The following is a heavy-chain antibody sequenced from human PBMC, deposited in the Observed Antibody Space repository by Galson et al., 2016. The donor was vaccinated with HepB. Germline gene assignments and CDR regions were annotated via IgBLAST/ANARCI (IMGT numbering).Heavy chain of an antibody. D-gene: IGHD2-15*01. J-gene: IGHJ4*02. CDR2: IWYDGSES. CDR3: AATIHCTGGSCHFYFDY. Sequence: SLRLSCAASGFTFSSYAMHWVRQAPGKGLEWVAVIWYDGSESYYGDSVKGRFTISRDNSHNTLYLQMNSLRAEDTAVYYCAATIHCTGGSCHFYFDYWGQGTLVTVSS. V-gene: IGHV3-33*01. CDR1: GFTFSSYA.